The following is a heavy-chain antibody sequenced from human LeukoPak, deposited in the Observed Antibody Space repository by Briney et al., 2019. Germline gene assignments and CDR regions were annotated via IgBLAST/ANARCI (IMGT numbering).Heavy chain of an antibody. CDR3: ARTVCSSTSCWFDY. CDR1: GGSISSYY. CDR2: IYYSGST. J-gene: IGHJ4*02. Sequence: SETLSLTCTVSGGSISSYYWSWIRQPPGKGLGWIGYIYYSGSTNYNPSLKSRVTISVDTSKNQFSLKLSSVTAADTAVYYCARTVCSSTSCWFDYWGQGTLVTVSS. D-gene: IGHD2-2*01. V-gene: IGHV4-59*01.